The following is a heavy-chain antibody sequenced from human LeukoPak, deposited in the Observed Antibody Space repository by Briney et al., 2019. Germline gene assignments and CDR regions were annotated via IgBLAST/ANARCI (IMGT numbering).Heavy chain of an antibody. CDR1: GFTLTSYA. D-gene: IGHD3-10*01. CDR3: ATDGLTNRYYYGP. V-gene: IGHV3-23*01. CDR2: IGGRGGST. Sequence: GGSLSLSCAVSGFTLTSYAMSWVRQAPGKGLEWVSAIGGRGGSTYYADSVKGRFTISRDNSKNTLYLQMNSLRAEDTAVYYCATDGLTNRYYYGPWGQGTLVTVSS. J-gene: IGHJ4*02.